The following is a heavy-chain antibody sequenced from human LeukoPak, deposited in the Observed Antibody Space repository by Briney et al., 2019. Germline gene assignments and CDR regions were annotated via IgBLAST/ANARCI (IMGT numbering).Heavy chain of an antibody. V-gene: IGHV4-39*07. J-gene: IGHJ4*02. D-gene: IGHD3-22*01. Sequence: SETLSLTCSVSGDSITSSSFYWGWIHQSPGKGLEWIGSIYYSGNTCYNPSLKSRLTISLDTSKNQFSLKLSSVTAADTAVYYCARNYYDSSGYYIDQFYFDYWGQGILVTVSS. CDR1: GDSITSSSFY. CDR2: IYYSGNT. CDR3: ARNYYDSSGYYIDQFYFDY.